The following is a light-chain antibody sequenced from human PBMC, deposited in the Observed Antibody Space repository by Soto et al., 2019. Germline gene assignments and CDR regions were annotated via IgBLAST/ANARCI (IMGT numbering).Light chain of an antibody. CDR2: DVS. Sequence: QSVLTQPRSVSGSPGQSVTISCTGPTIDVDSSNYVSWYQQHPGKAPKLMIYDVSERPSGVPDRFSGSKSGSTASLTISGLQAADEADYYCCSYATTFDVFGSGTKVTVL. V-gene: IGLV2-11*01. J-gene: IGLJ1*01. CDR3: CSYATTFDV. CDR1: TIDVDSSNY.